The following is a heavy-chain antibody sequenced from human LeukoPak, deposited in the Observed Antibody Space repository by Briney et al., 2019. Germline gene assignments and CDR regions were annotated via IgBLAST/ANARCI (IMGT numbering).Heavy chain of an antibody. V-gene: IGHV4-30-2*01. CDR1: GGSISSGGYS. Sequence: SETLSLTCAVSGGSISSGGYSWSWIRQPPGKGLKWIGYIYHSGSTYYNPSLKSRVTISVDRSKNQFSLKLSSVTAADTAVYYCARTKVGASSHFDYWGQGTLVTVSS. CDR3: ARTKVGASSHFDY. D-gene: IGHD1-26*01. CDR2: IYHSGST. J-gene: IGHJ4*02.